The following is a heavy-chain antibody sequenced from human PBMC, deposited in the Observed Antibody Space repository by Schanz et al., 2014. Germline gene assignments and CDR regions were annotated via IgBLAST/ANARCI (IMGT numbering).Heavy chain of an antibody. J-gene: IGHJ4*02. V-gene: IGHV3-23*01. CDR3: ARDHTTESYYSAGPPIDY. CDR2: ISGSGGST. D-gene: IGHD1-26*01. Sequence: EVHLLESGGGLVQPGGSLRLSCAASEFTFSTDAMSWVRQAPGKGLEWVSAISGSGGSTYYADSVKGRFTISRDNSKNTLYLQMNSLRAEDTAVYYCARDHTTESYYSAGPPIDYWGQGTLLTVSS. CDR1: EFTFSTDA.